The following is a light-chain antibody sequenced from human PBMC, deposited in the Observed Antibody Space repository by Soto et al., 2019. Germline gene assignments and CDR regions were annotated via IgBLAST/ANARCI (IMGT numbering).Light chain of an antibody. CDR3: SSYTSSSTRG. CDR2: DVS. J-gene: IGLJ1*01. CDR1: SSDVGGYNY. V-gene: IGLV2-14*03. Sequence: QSVLTQPASVSGSPGQSITISCTGTSSDVGGYNYVSWYQHHPGKAPKLMIYDVSDRPSGVSNRFSASKSGNTASLTISGLQAEDEADYYCSSYTSSSTRGFGTGTKVTVL.